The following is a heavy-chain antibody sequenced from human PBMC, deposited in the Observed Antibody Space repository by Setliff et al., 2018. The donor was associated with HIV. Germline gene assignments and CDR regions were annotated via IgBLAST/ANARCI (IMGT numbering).Heavy chain of an antibody. J-gene: IGHJ4*01. Sequence: SETLSLTCAVYGESFSGYYWSWIRQPAGKGLEWLGEINHSGRAKYNPSLKSRASISADTSKNQFSLRLTSVTAADTAVYYCARGAPYCNHGICHLFDYWGHGNLVTVSA. V-gene: IGHV4-34*01. D-gene: IGHD2-8*01. CDR2: INHSGRA. CDR3: ARGAPYCNHGICHLFDY. CDR1: GESFSGYY.